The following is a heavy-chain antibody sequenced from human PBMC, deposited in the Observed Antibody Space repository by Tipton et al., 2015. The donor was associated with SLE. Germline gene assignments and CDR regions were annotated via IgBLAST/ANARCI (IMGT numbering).Heavy chain of an antibody. Sequence: LRLSCIVSGGSISSHFWSWIRQPPGKGLEWIGYIYYTGSTNYNPSLKSRVTISADTSKNQFSLKLSSVTAADTAVYYCARHLDGTYGSHAFDIWGQGTMVTVSS. V-gene: IGHV4-59*08. D-gene: IGHD1-26*01. CDR1: GGSISSHF. J-gene: IGHJ3*02. CDR3: ARHLDGTYGSHAFDI. CDR2: IYYTGST.